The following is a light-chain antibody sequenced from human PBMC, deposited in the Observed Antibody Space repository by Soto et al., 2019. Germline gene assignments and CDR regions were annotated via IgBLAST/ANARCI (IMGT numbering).Light chain of an antibody. J-gene: IGLJ2*01. Sequence: QSALTQPASVSGSPGQSITISCTGTSSDVGGYNYVSWYQQYPGKAPKLMIYDVSNRPSGVSNRFSGSKSGNTASLTISGLQAEDEGDYYCSSFSSSSTLLLFGGGTKVTVL. CDR1: SSDVGGYNY. V-gene: IGLV2-14*03. CDR3: SSFSSSSTLLL. CDR2: DVS.